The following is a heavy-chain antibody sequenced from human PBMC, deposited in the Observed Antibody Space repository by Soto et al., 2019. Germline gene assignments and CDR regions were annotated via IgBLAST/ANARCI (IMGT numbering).Heavy chain of an antibody. CDR3: ARDYYYDSSGYYRWNWFDP. J-gene: IGHJ5*02. CDR2: ISAYNGNT. CDR1: GYTFTSYG. Sequence: ASVKVSCKASGYTFTSYGISWVRQAPGQGLEWMGWISAYNGNTNYVQKLQGRVTMTTDTSTSTAYMELRSLRSDDTAVYYCARDYYYDSSGYYRWNWFDPWGQGTLVTVSS. D-gene: IGHD3-22*01. V-gene: IGHV1-18*01.